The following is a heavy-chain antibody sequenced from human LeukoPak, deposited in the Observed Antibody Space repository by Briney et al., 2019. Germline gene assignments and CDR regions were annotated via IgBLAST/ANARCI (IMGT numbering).Heavy chain of an antibody. J-gene: IGHJ4*02. CDR3: ARGVPYDSWSGPHYSDY. Sequence: PGGSLRLSCAASGFTFSSSWMSWVRQAPGKGLERVANIKKDGSETYYADSVKGRFTISRDNAKNSLYLQMNSLRAVDTAVYYCARGVPYDSWSGPHYSDYWGQGTLVTVSS. CDR2: IKKDGSET. D-gene: IGHD3-3*01. CDR1: GFTFSSSW. V-gene: IGHV3-7*01.